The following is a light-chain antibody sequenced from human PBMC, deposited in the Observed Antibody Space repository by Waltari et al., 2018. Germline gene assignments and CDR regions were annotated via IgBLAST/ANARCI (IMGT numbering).Light chain of an antibody. CDR3: QSYDTSLGVV. CDR2: GVN. CDR1: WSNIGAGYD. V-gene: IGLV1-40*01. J-gene: IGLJ2*01. Sequence: QSVLTQPPSVSGAPGQRVTISCPGSWSNIGAGYDVPWYQQLPGKAPTLLVYGVNTRPPGVPDRFFGSKAGTSASLAILGLQPEDEADYYCQSYDTSLGVVFGGGTKLTVL.